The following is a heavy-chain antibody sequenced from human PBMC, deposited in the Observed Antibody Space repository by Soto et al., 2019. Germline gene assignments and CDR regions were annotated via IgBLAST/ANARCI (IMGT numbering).Heavy chain of an antibody. V-gene: IGHV3-11*01. Sequence: GSLRLSCAASGFTFSDYYMSWIRQAPGKGLEWVSHISSSGRTIYYADSVKGRFTISRDNAKNSLYLQMNSLRAEDTAVYYCARIYSRSSNLDYWGQGPLVTVSS. D-gene: IGHD6-6*01. CDR3: ARIYSRSSNLDY. CDR1: GFTFSDYY. J-gene: IGHJ4*02. CDR2: ISSSGRTI.